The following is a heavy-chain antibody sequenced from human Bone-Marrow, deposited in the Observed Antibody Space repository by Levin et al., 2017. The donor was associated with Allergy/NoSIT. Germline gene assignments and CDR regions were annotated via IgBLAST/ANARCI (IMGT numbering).Heavy chain of an antibody. J-gene: IGHJ3*02. CDR2: IKQDGGAT. CDR1: GFTFNNYW. CDR3: AREEYAGPHSVFDI. D-gene: IGHD2/OR15-2a*01. V-gene: IGHV3-7*04. Sequence: AGGSLRLSCTASGFTFNNYWMSWVRQAPGKGLEWVANIKQDGGATSYVDSVKGRFSISRDNAKNSLFLQMNSLRAEDTAVYYCAREEYAGPHSVFDIWGHGTMVTVSS.